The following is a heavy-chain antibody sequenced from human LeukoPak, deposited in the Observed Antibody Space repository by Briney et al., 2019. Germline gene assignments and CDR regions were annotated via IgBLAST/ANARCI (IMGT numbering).Heavy chain of an antibody. V-gene: IGHV4-34*01. CDR2: INDSGST. CDR3: ARRYGWSDY. J-gene: IGHJ4*02. CDR1: GGSLSGYY. Sequence: SETLSLTCAVYGGSLSGYYWSWIRQPPGKGLEWIGEINDSGSTNYNPSLKSRVTMSVDTSKNQFSLKLSSVTAADRAVYYCARRYGWSDYWGQGSLVTVSS. D-gene: IGHD1-26*01.